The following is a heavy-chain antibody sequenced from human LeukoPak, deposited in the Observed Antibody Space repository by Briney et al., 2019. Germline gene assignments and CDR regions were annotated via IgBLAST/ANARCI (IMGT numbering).Heavy chain of an antibody. CDR2: ISASKGNI. Sequence: ASVKVSCKASGQTLSTYGIGWVRQAPGQGLEWMGWISASKGNIKYAQKFQDRVTMTTDTSTNTAYLEMRSLSCDDTALYYCARGWQLHDWGQGTLVTVSS. CDR1: GQTLSTYG. D-gene: IGHD4-23*01. J-gene: IGHJ4*02. V-gene: IGHV1-18*01. CDR3: ARGWQLHD.